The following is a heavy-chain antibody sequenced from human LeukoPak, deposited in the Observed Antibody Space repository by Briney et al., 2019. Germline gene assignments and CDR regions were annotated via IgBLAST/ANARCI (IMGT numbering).Heavy chain of an antibody. CDR1: GYTFTSYD. D-gene: IGHD3-22*01. Sequence: ASVKVSCKASGYTFTSYDINWVRQATGQGLEWMGWMNPNSGNTGYAQKFQGRVTMTRNTSISTAYMELSSLRSEDTAVYYCARGGVGDYYDSSGFRYYYYNYMDVWGKGTTVTVSS. CDR3: ARGGVGDYYDSSGFRYYYYNYMDV. CDR2: MNPNSGNT. J-gene: IGHJ6*03. V-gene: IGHV1-8*01.